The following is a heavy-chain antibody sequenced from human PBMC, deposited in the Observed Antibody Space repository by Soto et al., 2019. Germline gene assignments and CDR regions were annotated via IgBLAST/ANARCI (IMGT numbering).Heavy chain of an antibody. J-gene: IGHJ5*02. D-gene: IGHD6-13*01. V-gene: IGHV1-69*01. Sequence: QVQLVQSGAEVQKPGSSVKVSCKASGGTFSSYAISWVRQAPGQGLEWMGGIIPIFGTANYAQKFQGRVTITADESTSTAYMELSSLRSEDTAVYYCARVPNAAAGTKWMGWFDPWGQGTLVTVSS. CDR1: GGTFSSYA. CDR2: IIPIFGTA. CDR3: ARVPNAAAGTKWMGWFDP.